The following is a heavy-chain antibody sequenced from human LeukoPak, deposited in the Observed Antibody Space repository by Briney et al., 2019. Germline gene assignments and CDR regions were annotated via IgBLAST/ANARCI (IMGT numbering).Heavy chain of an antibody. CDR3: ARRVLGAYYYDSSGYYGHFDY. J-gene: IGHJ4*02. Sequence: ASVKVSCKASGYTFTSYGISWVRQALGQGLEWMGWISAYNGNTNYAQKLQGRVTMTTDTSTSTAYMELRSLRSDDTAVYYCARRVLGAYYYDSSGYYGHFDYWGQGTLVTVSS. V-gene: IGHV1-18*01. CDR1: GYTFTSYG. D-gene: IGHD3-22*01. CDR2: ISAYNGNT.